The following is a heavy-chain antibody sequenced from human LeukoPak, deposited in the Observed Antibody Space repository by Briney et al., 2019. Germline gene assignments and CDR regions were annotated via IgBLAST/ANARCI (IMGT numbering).Heavy chain of an antibody. Sequence: SETLSLTCTVSGGSISSYYWSWIRQPPGKGLEWIGEINHSGYTNYNPSLKSRVTISADTSKNQFSLQLSSVTAADTAVYYCARRSYNSPFRYWGRGTLVTVSS. J-gene: IGHJ4*02. D-gene: IGHD1-26*01. CDR1: GGSISSYY. CDR2: INHSGYT. V-gene: IGHV4-34*01. CDR3: ARRSYNSPFRY.